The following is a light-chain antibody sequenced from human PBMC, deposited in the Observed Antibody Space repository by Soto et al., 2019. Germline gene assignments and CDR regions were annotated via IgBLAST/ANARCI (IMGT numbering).Light chain of an antibody. J-gene: IGKJ2*01. CDR2: GAS. V-gene: IGKV3-15*01. Sequence: EIVMTQSPATLSVSPGERATLSCRASQSISSELAWYQQKPGQPPRLLIYGASTRATGVPARFTGSGSGSAFTLTISRLQSEDFAVYYCQQGHNWPLTFGQGTRLEI. CDR3: QQGHNWPLT. CDR1: QSISSE.